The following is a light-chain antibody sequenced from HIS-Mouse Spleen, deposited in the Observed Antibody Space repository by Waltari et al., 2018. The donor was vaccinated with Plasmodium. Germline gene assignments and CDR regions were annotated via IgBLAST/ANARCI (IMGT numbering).Light chain of an antibody. J-gene: IGKJ2*01. V-gene: IGKV1-33*01. CDR1: QDISNY. Sequence: IQMTQSHSSFSPPVGNGATITCQASQDISNYLTWYQQKPGKAPKLLIYDASNLETGVPSRFSGSGSGTDFTFTISSLQPEDIATYYCQQYDNLPYTFGQGTKLEIK. CDR2: DAS. CDR3: QQYDNLPYT.